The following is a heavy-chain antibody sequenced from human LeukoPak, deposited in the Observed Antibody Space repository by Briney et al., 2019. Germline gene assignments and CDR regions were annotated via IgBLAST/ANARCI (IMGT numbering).Heavy chain of an antibody. CDR2: INHSGST. V-gene: IGHV4-34*01. J-gene: IGHJ3*02. CDR1: GGSFSGYY. CDR3: ARASPVLLWFGELLYDAFDI. Sequence: PSETLSLTCAVYGGSFSGYYWSWIRQPPGKGLEWIGEINHSGSTNYNPSLKSRVTISVDTSKNQFSLKLSSVTAADTAVYYCARASPVLLWFGELLYDAFDIWGQGTMVTVSS. D-gene: IGHD3-10*01.